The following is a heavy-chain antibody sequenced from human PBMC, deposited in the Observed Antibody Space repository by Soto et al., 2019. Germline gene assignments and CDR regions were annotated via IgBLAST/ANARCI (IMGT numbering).Heavy chain of an antibody. Sequence: PPLSSRVSGEALSRGGDHWSWIRKPPQKGLEWICYIYHTGSTSYSPSLKSRVTISVDKSKNQFSLILNSVTAADTAIDYCASQEVEPPPYCLAYWGQGTRVTVSA. V-gene: IGHV4-30-2*01. D-gene: IGHD1-26*01. CDR1: GEALSRGGDH. CDR2: IYHTGST. J-gene: IGHJ4*02. CDR3: ASQEVEPPPYCLAY.